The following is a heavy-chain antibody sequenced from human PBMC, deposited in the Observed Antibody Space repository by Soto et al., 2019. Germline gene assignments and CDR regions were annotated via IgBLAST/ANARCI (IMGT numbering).Heavy chain of an antibody. CDR1: GGSISNDNW. CDR3: TKNSAYALDY. CDR2: LHHGGST. J-gene: IGHJ4*02. V-gene: IGHV4-4*02. Sequence: QVQLQESGPGLVKPSATLSVTCDVSGGSISNDNWWRWVRQPPGEGLEWIGELHHGGSTRYNPSLEKRVTMSVDKSKNQLFLSLSSVTAADTAVYYCTKNSAYALDYWGQGILVTVSS. D-gene: IGHD1-7*01.